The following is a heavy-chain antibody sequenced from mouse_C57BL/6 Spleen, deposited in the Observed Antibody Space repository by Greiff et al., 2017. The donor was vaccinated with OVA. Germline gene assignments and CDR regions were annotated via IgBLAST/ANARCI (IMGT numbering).Heavy chain of an antibody. V-gene: IGHV10-3*01. Sequence: DAGGGLVQPKGSLKLSCAASGFTFNTYAMHWVRQAPGTGLEWVARIRSKSSNYATSYADSVTDRSTISRDDSQSMLYLQMNNLKSEDTDMYYCVREGGYSPYFDYWGQGTTLTVSS. CDR2: IRSKSSNYAT. CDR3: VREGGYSPYFDY. CDR1: GFTFNTYA. D-gene: IGHD2-12*01. J-gene: IGHJ2*01.